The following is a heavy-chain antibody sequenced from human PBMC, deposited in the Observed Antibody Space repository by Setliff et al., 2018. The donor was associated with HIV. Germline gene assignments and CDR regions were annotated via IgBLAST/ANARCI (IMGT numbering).Heavy chain of an antibody. V-gene: IGHV1-2*06. CDR1: GYTFTGYY. Sequence: GASVKVSCKASGYTFTGYYMHWVRQAPGQGLEWMGRINPNSGATNCAQKCQGRVTMTRDTSISTAYMELSRLRSDDTAVYYCARGTRVGANDAFDIWGQGTMVTVSS. J-gene: IGHJ3*02. D-gene: IGHD1-26*01. CDR3: ARGTRVGANDAFDI. CDR2: INPNSGAT.